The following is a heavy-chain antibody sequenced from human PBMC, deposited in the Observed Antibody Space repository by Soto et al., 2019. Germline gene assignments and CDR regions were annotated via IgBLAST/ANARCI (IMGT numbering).Heavy chain of an antibody. Sequence: QVHLVQSGAEVKKPGASVKVSCKASGYTFTSCGITWVRQAPGQGLEWMGWISAHNGNTDYAQKLQGRVIVTRDTSTRPTYMELRSLISDDPAVYYCARGRYGDYWGQGALVTVSS. CDR1: GYTFTSCG. V-gene: IGHV1-18*01. CDR2: ISAHNGNT. CDR3: ARGRYGDY. D-gene: IGHD1-1*01. J-gene: IGHJ4*02.